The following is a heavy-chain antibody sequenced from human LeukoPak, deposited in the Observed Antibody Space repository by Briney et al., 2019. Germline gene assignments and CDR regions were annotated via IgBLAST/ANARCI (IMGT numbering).Heavy chain of an antibody. Sequence: PSETLSLTCAVYGGSFSGYYWSWIRQPPGKGLEWIGEINHSGSTNYNPSLKSRVTISVDTSKNQFSLKLSSVTAADTAVYYCASTYYYDSSGYYSWFDPWGQGTLVTVSS. V-gene: IGHV4-34*01. J-gene: IGHJ5*02. D-gene: IGHD3-22*01. CDR1: GGSFSGYY. CDR2: INHSGST. CDR3: ASTYYYDSSGYYSWFDP.